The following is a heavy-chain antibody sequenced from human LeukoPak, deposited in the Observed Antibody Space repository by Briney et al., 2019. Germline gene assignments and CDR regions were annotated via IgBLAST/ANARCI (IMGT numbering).Heavy chain of an antibody. CDR1: GFTVSSNY. CDR3: TTHDSSGYYNDY. CDR2: IKSKTDGGTT. J-gene: IGHJ4*02. D-gene: IGHD3-22*01. V-gene: IGHV3-15*01. Sequence: GGSLRLSCAASGFTVSSNYMSWVRQAPGKGLEWVGRIKSKTDGGTTDYAAPVKGRFTISRDDSKNTLYLQMNSLKTEDTAVYYCTTHDSSGYYNDYWGQGTLVTVSS.